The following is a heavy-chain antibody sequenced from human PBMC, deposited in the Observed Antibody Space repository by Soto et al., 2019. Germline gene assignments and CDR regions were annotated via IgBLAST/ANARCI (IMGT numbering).Heavy chain of an antibody. J-gene: IGHJ6*03. V-gene: IGHV5-51*01. Sequence: PGESLKISCKGSGYSFTSYWIGWVRQMPGKGLEWMGIIYPGDSDTRYSPSFQGQVTISADKSISTAYLQWSSLKASDTTMYYCARLNIVVVPAAEPATFYYYYYMDVWGKGTTVTVSS. CDR1: GYSFTSYW. D-gene: IGHD2-2*01. CDR2: IYPGDSDT. CDR3: ARLNIVVVPAAEPATFYYYYYMDV.